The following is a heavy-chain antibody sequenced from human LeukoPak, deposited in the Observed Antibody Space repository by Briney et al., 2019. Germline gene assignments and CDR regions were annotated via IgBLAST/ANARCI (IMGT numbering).Heavy chain of an antibody. CDR2: IRYDGTNK. CDR3: AKGYCSGTSCYSGLD. CDR1: GFTFTTYG. V-gene: IGHV3-30*02. J-gene: IGHJ4*02. Sequence: GGSLRLSCAASGFTFTTYGMHWVRQAPGKGLEWVAFIRYDGTNKYYADSVKGRFTISRDNSKNTLSLQMNSLRPEDTAVYYCAKGYCSGTSCYSGLDWGQGTLVTVSS. D-gene: IGHD2-2*01.